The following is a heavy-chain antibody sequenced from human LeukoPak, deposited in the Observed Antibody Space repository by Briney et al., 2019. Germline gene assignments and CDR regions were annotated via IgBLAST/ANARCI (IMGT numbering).Heavy chain of an antibody. D-gene: IGHD5-18*01. Sequence: PGGSLRLSCAVSGFTFSSYGMHWVRQAPGKGLEWVAFIRYDGSNKYYADSVKGRFTISRDNSKNTLYLQMNSLRAEDTAVYYCAKSHGYSYGFDYWGQGTLVTVSS. V-gene: IGHV3-30*02. CDR3: AKSHGYSYGFDY. J-gene: IGHJ4*02. CDR2: IRYDGSNK. CDR1: GFTFSSYG.